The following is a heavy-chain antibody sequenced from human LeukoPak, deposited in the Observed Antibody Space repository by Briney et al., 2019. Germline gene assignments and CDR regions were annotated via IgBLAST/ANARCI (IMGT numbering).Heavy chain of an antibody. J-gene: IGHJ5*02. CDR3: ARDYYGSGSNRFDP. V-gene: IGHV4-4*07. Sequence: SETLSLTCTVSGGSISSYYWGWIRQPAGKGLEWIGRIYTSGSTNYNPSLKSRVTMSVDTSKNQFSLKLSSVTAADTAVYYCARDYYGSGSNRFDPWGQGTLVTVSS. CDR2: IYTSGST. CDR1: GGSISSYY. D-gene: IGHD3-10*01.